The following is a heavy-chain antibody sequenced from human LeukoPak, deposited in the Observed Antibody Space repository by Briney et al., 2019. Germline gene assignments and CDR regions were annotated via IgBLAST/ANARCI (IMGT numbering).Heavy chain of an antibody. CDR2: IYYSGST. D-gene: IGHD6-19*01. V-gene: IGHV4-30-4*08. CDR1: GGSISSGDYY. CDR3: ARFSSGWSDAFDI. J-gene: IGHJ3*02. Sequence: PSQTLSLTCTVSGGSISSGDYYWSWIRQPPGKGLEWIGYIYYSGSTYYNPSLKSRVTISVDTSKNQFSLKLSSVTAADTAVYLYARFSSGWSDAFDIWGQGTMVTVSS.